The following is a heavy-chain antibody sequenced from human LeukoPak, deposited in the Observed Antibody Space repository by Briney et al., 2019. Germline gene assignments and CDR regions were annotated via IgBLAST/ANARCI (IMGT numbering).Heavy chain of an antibody. D-gene: IGHD4-23*01. CDR1: GFTFSIYA. V-gene: IGHV3-23*01. CDR3: AKDSNGDYVGAYDF. Sequence: QPGGSLRLSCAGSGFTFSIYAMHWVRQAPGKGLEWVSTITATTRSTSYADSVKGRFTISRDNSKRTLYLQMNSLRVEDTAMYYCAKDSNGDYVGAYDFWGQGTLVSVSS. J-gene: IGHJ3*01. CDR2: ITATTRST.